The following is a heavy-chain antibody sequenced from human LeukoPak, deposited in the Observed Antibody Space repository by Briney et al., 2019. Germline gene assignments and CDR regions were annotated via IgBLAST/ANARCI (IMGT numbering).Heavy chain of an antibody. D-gene: IGHD4-11*01. CDR2: IHHSGST. J-gene: IGHJ5*02. CDR3: ARTGDYSRTTGGWFDP. Sequence: SETLSLTCTVSGASISSHFWSWVRQPPGKGLEWIGSIHHSGSTNYRPSLKSRVTISIDTSKKQFSLKLRSVNAADTAVYYCARTGDYSRTTGGWFDPWGQGTLVTVSS. CDR1: GASISSHF. V-gene: IGHV4-59*11.